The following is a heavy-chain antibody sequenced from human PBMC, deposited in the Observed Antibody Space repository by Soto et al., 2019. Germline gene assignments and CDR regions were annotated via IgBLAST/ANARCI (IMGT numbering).Heavy chain of an antibody. CDR2: MNPNSGNT. CDR1: GYTFTSYD. V-gene: IGHV1-8*01. CDR3: ASDRSGASFDP. J-gene: IGHJ5*02. D-gene: IGHD3-10*01. Sequence: QVQLVQSGAEVKKPGASVKVSCKASGYTFTSYDINWVRQATGQGLEWMGWMNPNSGNTGYAQKFQGRVTMTRNTSISTAYMELSSLRAADRAVHYRASDRSGASFDPWGQGTLVTVSS.